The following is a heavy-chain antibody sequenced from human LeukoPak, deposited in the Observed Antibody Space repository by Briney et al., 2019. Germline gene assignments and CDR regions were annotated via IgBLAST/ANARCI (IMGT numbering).Heavy chain of an antibody. CDR3: ARDRAGIVDY. CDR1: GGSISSGGYY. V-gene: IGHV4-31*03. CDR2: FYYSGST. Sequence: PSETVSLTCTVSGGSISSGGYYWSWIRQHPGKGLEWIGYFYYSGSTYYNPSLKSRVTISVDTSKNQFSLKLSSVTAADTAVYYCARDRAGIVDYWGQGTLVTVSS. D-gene: IGHD3-10*01. J-gene: IGHJ4*02.